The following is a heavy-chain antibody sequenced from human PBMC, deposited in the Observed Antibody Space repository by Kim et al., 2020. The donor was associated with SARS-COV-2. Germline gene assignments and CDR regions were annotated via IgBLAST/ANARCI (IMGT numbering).Heavy chain of an antibody. CDR2: ISAYNGNT. J-gene: IGHJ6*02. CDR3: ARCRYCTNGLVKYGMDV. V-gene: IGHV1-18*01. CDR1: GYTFTSYG. D-gene: IGHD2-8*01. Sequence: ASVKVSCKASGYTFTSYGISWVRQAPGQGLEWMGWISAYNGNTNYAQKLQGRVTMTTDTSTSTAYMELRSLRSDDTAVYYCARCRYCTNGLVKYGMDVWGQGTTVTVSS.